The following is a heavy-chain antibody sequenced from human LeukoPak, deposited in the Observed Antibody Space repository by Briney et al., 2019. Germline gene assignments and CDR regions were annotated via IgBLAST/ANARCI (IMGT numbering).Heavy chain of an antibody. J-gene: IGHJ4*02. CDR1: GFTFSGYA. Sequence: GGSLRLSCAASGFTFSGYAMSWVRQAPGKGLEWVSAISGSGGSTYYADSVKGRFTVSRDNSKNTLYLQMNSLRAEDTAVYYCARHRGITIFGVVIRWGQGTLVTVSS. CDR2: ISGSGGST. V-gene: IGHV3-23*01. CDR3: ARHRGITIFGVVIR. D-gene: IGHD3-3*01.